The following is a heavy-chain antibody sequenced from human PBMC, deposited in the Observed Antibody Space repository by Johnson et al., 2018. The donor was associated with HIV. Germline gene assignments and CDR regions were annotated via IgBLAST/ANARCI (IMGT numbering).Heavy chain of an antibody. CDR2: IYSGGST. V-gene: IGHV3-66*02. Sequence: VESGGVVVQPGGSLRLSCAASGFTVSSNYMSWVRQAPGKGLEWVSVIYSGGSTYYADSVKGRFTISRDNSKNTLYLQMNSLRAEDTAVYYCARDRGGYSYGYDSDAFDIWGQGTMVTVSS. D-gene: IGHD5-18*01. CDR3: ARDRGGYSYGYDSDAFDI. CDR1: GFTVSSNY. J-gene: IGHJ3*02.